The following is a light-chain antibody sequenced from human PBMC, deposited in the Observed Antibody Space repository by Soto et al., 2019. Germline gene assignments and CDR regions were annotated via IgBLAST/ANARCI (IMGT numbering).Light chain of an antibody. CDR2: KAS. J-gene: IGKJ1*01. Sequence: DIQMTQSPSTLSASVGDRVTITCRASQSINSWLAWYQQKPGKAPKVLIYKASSLKSGVPSRFSGSGSGTEFTLTVSSLQPDDFATYYCQHDDASPWTFGQGTKVDIK. CDR3: QHDDASPWT. CDR1: QSINSW. V-gene: IGKV1-5*03.